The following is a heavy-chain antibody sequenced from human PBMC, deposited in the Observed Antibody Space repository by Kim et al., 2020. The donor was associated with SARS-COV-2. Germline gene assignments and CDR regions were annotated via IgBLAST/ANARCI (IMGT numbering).Heavy chain of an antibody. D-gene: IGHD6-19*01. J-gene: IGHJ5*01. CDR1: GGSITSYSYY. CDR3: ARNAGGKQWLVLGVRGFDS. V-gene: IGHV4-39*01. Sequence: SETLSLTCTVSGGSITSYSYYWGWIRQPPGKGLEWIGSIYYSGSAYSNPSLNSRVTISVDTSKNQFSLKLTSVTAADTAVYYCARNAGGKQWLVLGVRGFDSWIQGTLVTVSS. CDR2: IYYSGSA.